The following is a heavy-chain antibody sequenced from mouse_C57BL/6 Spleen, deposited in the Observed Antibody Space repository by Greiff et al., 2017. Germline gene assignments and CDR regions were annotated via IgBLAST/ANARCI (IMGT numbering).Heavy chain of an antibody. D-gene: IGHD3-3*01. Sequence: EVQLKQSGAELVRPGSSVKMSCKTSGYTFTSYAINWVQQRHGHGLEWIGYIYSGKGYTEYNEKFKGKATLTSDKSSSTAYMQLSSLTSEDSAIYICARGTGRYFEVWGTGTTVTVSS. CDR3: ARGTGRYFEV. CDR1: GYTFTSYA. CDR2: IYSGKGYT. J-gene: IGHJ1*03. V-gene: IGHV1-58*01.